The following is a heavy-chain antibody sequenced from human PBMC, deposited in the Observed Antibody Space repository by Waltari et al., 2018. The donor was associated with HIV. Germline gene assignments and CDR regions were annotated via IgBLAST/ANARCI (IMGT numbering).Heavy chain of an antibody. V-gene: IGHV3-21*01. CDR3: GFVPAATHGMDV. D-gene: IGHD6-13*01. Sequence: EVQLVESGGGLVMPGVSLRISGASSRFPFGIPSLIWVRQAPGKGLEWVASFSSASDSEFYADSVKGRFTISRDNAKNFLDLQMNSLRDEDTAVYYCGFVPAATHGMDVWGQGTTVTVSS. CDR1: RFPFGIPS. CDR2: FSSASDSE. J-gene: IGHJ6*02.